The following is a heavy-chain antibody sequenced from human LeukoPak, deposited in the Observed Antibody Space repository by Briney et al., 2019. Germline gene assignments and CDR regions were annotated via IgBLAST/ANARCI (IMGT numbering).Heavy chain of an antibody. CDR3: AKGLDVYGSGSYSFDY. J-gene: IGHJ4*02. Sequence: GGSLRLSGAASDFNLITCSMNWVRQAPGKGLEWISYINSGGSTMYYSDSVKGRFTVSRDNSKNTLYLQMNSLRAEDTAVYYCAKGLDVYGSGSYSFDYWGQGTLVTVSS. CDR2: INSGGSTM. CDR1: DFNLITCS. D-gene: IGHD3-10*01. V-gene: IGHV3-48*01.